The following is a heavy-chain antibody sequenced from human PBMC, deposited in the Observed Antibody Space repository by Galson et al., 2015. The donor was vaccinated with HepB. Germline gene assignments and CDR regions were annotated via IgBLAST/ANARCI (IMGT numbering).Heavy chain of an antibody. J-gene: IGHJ4*02. CDR1: GFTFSSYA. CDR3: ARDAVATVTTDLVGYFGY. D-gene: IGHD4-17*01. Sequence: SLRLSCAASGFTFSSYAMHWVRQAPGKGLEWVAVISYDGSNKYYADSVKGRFTISRDNSKNTLYLQMNSLRAEDTAVYYCARDAVATVTTDLVGYFGYWGQGTLVTVSS. V-gene: IGHV3-30*04. CDR2: ISYDGSNK.